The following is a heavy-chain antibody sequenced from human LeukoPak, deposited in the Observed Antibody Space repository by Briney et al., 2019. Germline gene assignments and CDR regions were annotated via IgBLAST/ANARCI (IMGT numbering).Heavy chain of an antibody. V-gene: IGHV3-23*01. CDR1: GFSFSSYA. CDR3: ARDGAIQLWPNFDY. J-gene: IGHJ4*02. Sequence: GGSLRLSCAASGFSFSSYAMNWVRQAPGTGLEWVSVISNSGDYTVYADSVKGRFTISRDNSKNTLYLQMNSLRAEDTAVYYCARDGAIQLWPNFDYWGQGTLVTVSS. CDR2: ISNSGDYT. D-gene: IGHD5-18*01.